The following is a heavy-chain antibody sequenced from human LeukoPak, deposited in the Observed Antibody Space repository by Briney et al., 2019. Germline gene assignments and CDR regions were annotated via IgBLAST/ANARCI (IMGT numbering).Heavy chain of an antibody. J-gene: IGHJ4*02. Sequence: SETLSLTCTVSGDSISTSSYYWGWIRQPPGKGLEWLGSIYYSGSTYYNPSPKTRVTISVDTSKNQFSLKLTSVTAADTAVYYCARHASVDGNWPRPLDYWGQGSLVTVSS. CDR1: GDSISTSSYY. D-gene: IGHD6-19*01. V-gene: IGHV4-39*01. CDR2: IYYSGST. CDR3: ARHASVDGNWPRPLDY.